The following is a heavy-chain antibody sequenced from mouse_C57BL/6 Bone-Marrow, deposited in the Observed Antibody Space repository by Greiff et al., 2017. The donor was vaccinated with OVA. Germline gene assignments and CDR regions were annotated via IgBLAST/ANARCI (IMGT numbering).Heavy chain of an antibody. D-gene: IGHD1-1*01. V-gene: IGHV5-12*01. J-gene: IGHJ3*01. CDR1: GFTFSDYY. CDR3: ARHGYYGSSYQAWFAY. CDR2: ISNGGGST. Sequence: EVKVEESGGGLVQPGGSLKLSCAASGFTFSDYYMYWVRQTPEKRLEWVAYISNGGGSTYYPDTVKGRFTISRDNAKNTLYLQMSRLKSEDTAMYYCARHGYYGSSYQAWFAYWGQGTLVTVSA.